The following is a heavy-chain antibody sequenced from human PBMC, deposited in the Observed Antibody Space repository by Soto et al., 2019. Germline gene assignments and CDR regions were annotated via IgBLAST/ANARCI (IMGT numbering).Heavy chain of an antibody. V-gene: IGHV4-28*03. CDR2: IYYSGTT. J-gene: IGHJ5*02. CDR1: GGSFSGNW. Sequence: SETLSLTCAVHGGSFSGNWWGWIRQPPGKGLEWIGYIYYSGTTYYNPSLKSRVTISVDRSKNQFSLKLSSVTAADTAVYYCARGLGPWGQGTLVTVSS. CDR3: ARGLGP. D-gene: IGHD3-10*01.